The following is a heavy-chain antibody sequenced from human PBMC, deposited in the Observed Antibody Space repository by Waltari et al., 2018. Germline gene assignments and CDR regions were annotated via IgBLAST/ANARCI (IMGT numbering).Heavy chain of an antibody. CDR2: IYYSGST. Sequence: QLHLQESGPALVKPSEPLSLPCSVAGDSINRSKSYWAWIRQPPGKGLESIGSIYYSGSTYHNPSLKSRVTISVDTSKNEFYLKLKSVTAADTATYYCARLTVVGATRWFEPWGQGTQVTVSS. CDR1: GDSINRSKSY. D-gene: IGHD1-26*01. CDR3: ARLTVVGATRWFEP. V-gene: IGHV4-39*01. J-gene: IGHJ5*02.